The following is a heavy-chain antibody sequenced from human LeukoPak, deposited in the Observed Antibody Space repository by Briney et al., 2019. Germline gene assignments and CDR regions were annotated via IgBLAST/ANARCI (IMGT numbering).Heavy chain of an antibody. J-gene: IGHJ5*02. V-gene: IGHV1-69*05. CDR3: ARDKARHDSSGYYSA. CDR2: IIPIFGTA. Sequence: SVKVSCKASGGIFSSYAISWVRQAPGQGLEWMGGIIPIFGTANYAQKFQGRVTITTDESTSTAYMELSSLRSEDTAVYYCARDKARHDSSGYYSAWGQGTLVTVSS. CDR1: GGIFSSYA. D-gene: IGHD3-22*01.